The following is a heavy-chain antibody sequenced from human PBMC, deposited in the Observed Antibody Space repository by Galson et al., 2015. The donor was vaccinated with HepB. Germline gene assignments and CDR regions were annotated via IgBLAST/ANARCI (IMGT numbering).Heavy chain of an antibody. Sequence: SLRLSCAASGFTFSSYAMSWVRQAPGKGLEWVSAISGSGGSTYYADSVKGRFTISRDNSKNTLYLQMNSLRAEDTAVYYCAKTIAAAGPYYYYGMDVWGQGTTVTVSS. CDR3: AKTIAAAGPYYYYGMDV. D-gene: IGHD6-13*01. J-gene: IGHJ6*02. CDR2: ISGSGGST. CDR1: GFTFSSYA. V-gene: IGHV3-23*01.